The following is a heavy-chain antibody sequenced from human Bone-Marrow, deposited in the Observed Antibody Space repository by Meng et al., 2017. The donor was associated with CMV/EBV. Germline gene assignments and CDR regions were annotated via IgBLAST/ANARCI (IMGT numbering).Heavy chain of an antibody. Sequence: ASVKVSCKASGVTFDSYGITWARQAPGQGLEWMGWISGYNGNTNYAQKFQDRLTMTTNTSSTTAYMELRSLRSDDTAVYYCATLGFWGDYFDHWGQGTRVTVSS. J-gene: IGHJ4*02. CDR3: ATLGFWGDYFDH. V-gene: IGHV1-18*01. CDR2: ISGYNGNT. D-gene: IGHD3-16*01. CDR1: GVTFDSYG.